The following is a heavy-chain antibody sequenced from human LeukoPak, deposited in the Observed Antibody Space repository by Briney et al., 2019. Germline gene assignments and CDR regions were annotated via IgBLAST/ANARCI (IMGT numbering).Heavy chain of an antibody. J-gene: IGHJ4*02. D-gene: IGHD4-17*01. V-gene: IGHV3-30-3*02. CDR1: GFTLSSYA. Sequence: GGSLRLSCAASGFTLSSYAMHWVRQTPGEGLEWVAVMLSDGSKKYYADSVKGRFTISRDNSKNTLYLQMNSLRAEDTAVYYCAKKFRGTTVISGDYFDYWGQGTLVTVSS. CDR3: AKKFRGTTVISGDYFDY. CDR2: MLSDGSKK.